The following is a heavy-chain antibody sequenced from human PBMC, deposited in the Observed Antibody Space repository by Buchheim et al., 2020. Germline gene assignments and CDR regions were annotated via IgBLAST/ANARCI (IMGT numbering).Heavy chain of an antibody. V-gene: IGHV4-39*01. CDR2: IYYSGST. CDR1: GGSISSSSYY. D-gene: IGHD4-11*01. J-gene: IGHJ5*02. Sequence: QLQLQESGPGLVKPSETLSLTCTVSGGSISSSSYYWGWIRQPPGKGLEWIGSIYYSGSTYYNPSLKSRVTISVHTSKNQFSLKLSSVTAADTAVYYCARRPRPTVTNWFDPWGQGAL. CDR3: ARRPRPTVTNWFDP.